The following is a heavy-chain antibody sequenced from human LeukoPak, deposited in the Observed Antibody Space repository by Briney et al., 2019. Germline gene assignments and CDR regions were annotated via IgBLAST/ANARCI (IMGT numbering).Heavy chain of an antibody. CDR1: GGSISSYSYY. CDR3: ARDLTIFGVRGYDVFDM. J-gene: IGHJ3*02. D-gene: IGHD3-3*01. Sequence: SETLSLTCTVSGGSISSYSYYWSWIRQPAGKGLEWIGRIYMSGSTDYNPSLKSRVNISMDMPKNQVSLKLSSVTAADTAVYYCARDLTIFGVRGYDVFDMWGQGTMATVSS. V-gene: IGHV4-61*02. CDR2: IYMSGST.